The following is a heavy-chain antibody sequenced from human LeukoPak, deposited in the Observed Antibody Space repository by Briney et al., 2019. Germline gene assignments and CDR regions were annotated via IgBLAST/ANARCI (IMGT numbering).Heavy chain of an antibody. V-gene: IGHV4-39*01. CDR2: ISDSCRT. Sequence: PSGTLCLTCAASGGSISGGSMNYYWGAIRQRPEKRLECIGIISDSCRTYYNPSLKSRVTASGYTSKSQFSLNLRSVTAADTAVYHCARQFESGLWYFSLWGRGTLVTVSS. J-gene: IGHJ2*01. D-gene: IGHD3-10*01. CDR3: ARQFESGLWYFSL. CDR1: GGSISGGSMNYY.